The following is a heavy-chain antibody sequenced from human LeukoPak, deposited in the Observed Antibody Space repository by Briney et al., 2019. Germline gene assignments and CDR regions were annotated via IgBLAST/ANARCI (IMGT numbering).Heavy chain of an antibody. J-gene: IGHJ4*02. CDR2: IYPGDSDT. Sequence: GEALKISCKGSGYSFTNFWIGWVRQMPGKGLEWMGIIYPGDSDTRYSPSFQGQVTISADKSISTAYLQWSSLKASDTAMYYCARRTVLNYFDYWGQGTLVTVSS. CDR1: GYSFTNFW. CDR3: ARRTVLNYFDY. V-gene: IGHV5-51*01. D-gene: IGHD4-17*01.